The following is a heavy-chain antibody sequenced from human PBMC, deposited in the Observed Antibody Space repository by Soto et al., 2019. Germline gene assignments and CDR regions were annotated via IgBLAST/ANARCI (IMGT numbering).Heavy chain of an antibody. V-gene: IGHV4-34*01. Sequence: QVQLQQWGTGLLKSSETLSLNCAVYGGSFSPYYWRWVRQPPGKGLEWIGETDESGGIYYNPSLKSRVTVSLDTSKKQFSLEVKSVTAADTAVYYCAIRRWGNKYWGQGTLVTVSS. CDR3: AIRRWGNKY. CDR2: TDESGGI. J-gene: IGHJ4*02. CDR1: GGSFSPYY. D-gene: IGHD3-16*01.